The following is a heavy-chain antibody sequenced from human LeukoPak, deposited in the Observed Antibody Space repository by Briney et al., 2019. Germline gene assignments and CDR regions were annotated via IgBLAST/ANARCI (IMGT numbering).Heavy chain of an antibody. D-gene: IGHD3-3*01. Sequence: SVTLSLTCTVSGDSISTYYWNWIRQPPGKGLEWIGYLYYTGSTNYSPSLKSRVTMSVDTSKNQFSLKLSSVTAADTAVYYCARITNYDFMDVGGKGIMVTVPS. CDR2: LYYTGST. CDR3: ARITNYDFMDV. J-gene: IGHJ6*03. V-gene: IGHV4-59*01. CDR1: GDSISTYY.